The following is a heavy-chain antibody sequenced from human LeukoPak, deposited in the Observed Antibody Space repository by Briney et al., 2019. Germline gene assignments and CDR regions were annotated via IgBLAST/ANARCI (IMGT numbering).Heavy chain of an antibody. Sequence: SETLSLTCAVSGYSISSGYYWGWIRQPPGKGLEWIGSIYHSGSTYYNPSLKSRVTISVDTSKNQLSLKLSSVTAADTAVYYCARLRLRFLEWLLSLPLVDYWGQGTLVTVSS. CDR2: IYHSGST. D-gene: IGHD3-3*01. CDR3: ARLRLRFLEWLLSLPLVDY. J-gene: IGHJ4*02. CDR1: GYSISSGYY. V-gene: IGHV4-38-2*01.